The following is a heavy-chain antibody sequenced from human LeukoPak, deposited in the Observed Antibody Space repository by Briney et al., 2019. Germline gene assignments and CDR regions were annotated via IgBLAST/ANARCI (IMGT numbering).Heavy chain of an antibody. CDR1: GGSISSYY. CDR3: ARDGVNYYDISGYNI. J-gene: IGHJ4*02. D-gene: IGHD3-22*01. CDR2: IYYSGST. Sequence: SETLSLTCTVSGGSISSYYWSWIRQPPGKGLEWIGYIYYSGSTNYNPSLKSRVTISVDTSKNQFSLKLSSVTAADTAVYYCARDGVNYYDISGYNIWGRGTLVTVSS. V-gene: IGHV4-59*01.